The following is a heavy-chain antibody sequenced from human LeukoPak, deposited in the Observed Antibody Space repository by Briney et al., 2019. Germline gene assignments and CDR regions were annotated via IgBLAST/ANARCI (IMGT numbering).Heavy chain of an antibody. CDR2: IFSGGTT. J-gene: IGHJ4*02. V-gene: IGHV3-66*02. CDR3: AGVERFLESYYFDY. Sequence: PGGSLRLSCAASGFTVSTNYMTWVRQAPGKGLEWVSIIFSGGTTYYADSVKSRFTISRDSSRNTLYLQMNSLRTEDTAVYYCAGVERFLESYYFDYWGQGTLVTVST. D-gene: IGHD3-3*01. CDR1: GFTVSTNY.